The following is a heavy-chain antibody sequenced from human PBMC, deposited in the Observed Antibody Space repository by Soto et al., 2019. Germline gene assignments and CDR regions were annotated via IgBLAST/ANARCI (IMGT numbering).Heavy chain of an antibody. D-gene: IGHD4-17*01. J-gene: IGHJ4*02. CDR3: AKGGATVTTHY. CDR1: GFTFSYYG. Sequence: VQLVESGGGIVQPGRSLRLSCAASGFTFSYYGMHWVRQAPGKGLEWVAFISHDGSSKYYADSVKGRFTISRDNSKNTLYLQMSSLRAEDTAVYYCAKGGATVTTHYWGQGTLVTVSS. V-gene: IGHV3-30*18. CDR2: ISHDGSSK.